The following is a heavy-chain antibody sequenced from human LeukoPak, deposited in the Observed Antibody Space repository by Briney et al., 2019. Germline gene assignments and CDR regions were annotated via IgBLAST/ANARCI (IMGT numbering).Heavy chain of an antibody. CDR3: ARGEARFDP. CDR2: ITGSSYNR. V-gene: IGHV3-21*06. Sequence: GGSLRLSCVASGFTFSSYSMNWVRQASGKGLEWVSSITGSSYNRYYAGSLKGRFTISRDNAKNSLYLQMNRLKTEDTAVYYCARGEARFDPWGQGTLVTVSA. CDR1: GFTFSSYS. J-gene: IGHJ5*02. D-gene: IGHD1-26*01.